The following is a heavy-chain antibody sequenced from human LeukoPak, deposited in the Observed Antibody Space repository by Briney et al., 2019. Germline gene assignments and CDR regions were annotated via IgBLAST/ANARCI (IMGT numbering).Heavy chain of an antibody. CDR2: ISGSGTNT. D-gene: IGHD2-2*01. CDR3: AKGVVVAPDVTPFDY. J-gene: IGHJ4*02. CDR1: GFTFSSYA. Sequence: GGSLRLSCAASGFTFSSYAMSWVRQAPGKGLEWVSVISGSGTNTYYADSVKGRFTISRDNSRNTLFLQMKSLRAGDTAVYYCAKGVVVAPDVTPFDYWGQGTLVTVSS. V-gene: IGHV3-23*01.